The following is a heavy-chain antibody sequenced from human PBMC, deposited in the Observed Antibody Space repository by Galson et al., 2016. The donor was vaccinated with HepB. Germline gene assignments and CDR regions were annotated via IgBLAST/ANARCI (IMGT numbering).Heavy chain of an antibody. J-gene: IGHJ4*02. V-gene: IGHV3-23*01. Sequence: SLRLSCAGSGFTVSSTYMSWVRQAPGKGLEWVSIISGSGDTTFYAVSVKGRFTISRDNSKNTLYLQMNSLRAGDTAVYYCASDRRYSSWSFWGQGTLVTVSS. D-gene: IGHD6-13*01. CDR1: GFTVSSTY. CDR3: ASDRRYSSWSF. CDR2: ISGSGDTT.